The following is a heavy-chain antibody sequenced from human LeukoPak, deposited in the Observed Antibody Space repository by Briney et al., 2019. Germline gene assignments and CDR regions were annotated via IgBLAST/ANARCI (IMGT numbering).Heavy chain of an antibody. J-gene: IGHJ4*02. V-gene: IGHV2-70*11. CDR3: ARGGYCSSTSCFDY. D-gene: IGHD2-2*01. CDR2: IDWDDDK. Sequence: SGPALVKPTQTLTLTCTFSGFSLSTSGMCVSWIRQPPGKALEWLARIDWDDDKYYSTSLKTRLTISKDTSKNQVVLTMTNMVPVDTATYYCARGGYCSSTSCFDYWGQGTLVTVSS. CDR1: GFSLSTSGMC.